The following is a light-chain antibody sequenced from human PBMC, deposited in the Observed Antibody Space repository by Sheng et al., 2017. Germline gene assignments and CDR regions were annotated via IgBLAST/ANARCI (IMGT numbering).Light chain of an antibody. CDR3: SSYTTTSTLDVI. CDR2: DVT. Sequence: SALTQPASVSGSPGQSVIISCTGTHNDVGGFDYVSWYQQHPGKVPKLIIFDVTRRPSGVSDRFSGSKSGNTASLTISGLRTDDEAHYYCSSYTTTSTLDVIFGGGTKLTV. CDR1: HNDVGGFDY. V-gene: IGLV2-14*03. J-gene: IGLJ2*01.